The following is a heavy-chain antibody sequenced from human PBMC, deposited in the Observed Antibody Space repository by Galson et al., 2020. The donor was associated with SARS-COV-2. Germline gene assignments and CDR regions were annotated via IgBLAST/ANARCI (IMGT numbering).Heavy chain of an antibody. D-gene: IGHD3-10*01. V-gene: IGHV1-2*06. J-gene: IGHJ3*02. CDR2: INPNSGGT. CDR1: GYTFTGYY. Sequence: KISCKASGYTFTGYYIHWGRQAAGQGLEGMGRINPNSGGTNYPPKFQGRVTMTRDTSNNTAYMELSWLRSDDTAVFYCARDRAFGEYADAFDIWGQGTMVAVSS. CDR3: ARDRAFGEYADAFDI.